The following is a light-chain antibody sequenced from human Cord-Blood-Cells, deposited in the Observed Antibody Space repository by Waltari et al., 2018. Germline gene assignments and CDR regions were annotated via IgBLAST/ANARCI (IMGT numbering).Light chain of an antibody. Sequence: EIVLTQSPATLSLSPGERATLSCRASQSVSSYLAWYQQKPGQAPRLLIYDASNRATGIPARFSGSGSGTDFTLTISSREPEDFAVYYGQQRSNWPGTFGGGTKVEIK. V-gene: IGKV3-11*01. CDR3: QQRSNWPGT. CDR1: QSVSSY. J-gene: IGKJ4*01. CDR2: DAS.